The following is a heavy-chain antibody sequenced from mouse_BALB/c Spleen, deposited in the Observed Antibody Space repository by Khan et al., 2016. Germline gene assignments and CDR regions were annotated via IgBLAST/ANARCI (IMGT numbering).Heavy chain of an antibody. CDR3: ARSGALYGNFAY. V-gene: IGHV3-2*02. CDR2: ISSSGST. CDR1: GYSITSDYA. D-gene: IGHD2-1*01. Sequence: EVQLQEPGPGLVKPSQSLSLTCTVTGYSITSDYAWNWIRQFPGNKLECMGYISSSGSTIYNPSLKSRISITRDTSKNQFFLQLNSVTTEDTGTYYCARSGALYGNFAYWGQGTLVTVSA. J-gene: IGHJ3*01.